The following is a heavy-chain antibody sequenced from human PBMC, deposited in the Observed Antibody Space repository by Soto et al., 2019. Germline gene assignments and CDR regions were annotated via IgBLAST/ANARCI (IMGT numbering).Heavy chain of an antibody. CDR2: ISGSGGST. V-gene: IGHV3-23*01. CDR1: GFTFSSYA. Sequence: GGSLRLSCAASGFTFSSYAMSWVRQAPGKGLEWVSAISGSGGSTYYADSVKGRFTISRDNSKNTLYLQMNSLRAEDTAVYYCAKDQRAMVRGVPKLFDYWGQGTLVTVSS. D-gene: IGHD3-10*01. J-gene: IGHJ4*02. CDR3: AKDQRAMVRGVPKLFDY.